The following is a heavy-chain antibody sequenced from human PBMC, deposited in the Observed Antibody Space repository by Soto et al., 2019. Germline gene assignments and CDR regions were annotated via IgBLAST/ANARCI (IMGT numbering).Heavy chain of an antibody. D-gene: IGHD2-15*01. CDR2: IYHSGST. CDR1: GGSISSSNW. V-gene: IGHV4-4*02. J-gene: IGHJ5*02. Sequence: SETLSLTCAVSGGSISSSNWWSWVRQPPGKGLEWIGEIYHSGSTNYNPSLKSRVTISVDKSKNQFSLKLSSVTAADTAVYYCARALLGYCSGGSCYSSNWFDPWGQGTLVTVSS. CDR3: ARALLGYCSGGSCYSSNWFDP.